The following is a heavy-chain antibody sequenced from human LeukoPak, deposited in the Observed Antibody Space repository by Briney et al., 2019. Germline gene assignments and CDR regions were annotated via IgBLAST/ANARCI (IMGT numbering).Heavy chain of an antibody. CDR1: GYSFTGYT. Sequence: ASVKVSCKASGYSFTGYTLHWVRQAPGQGPEWMGWIHPNSGDTNSAQKFQGRVTMTKDTSLSTAYLEVRRLRSDDTAVYYCARGSGWLDPWGQETLVTVSS. CDR3: ARGSGWLDP. CDR2: IHPNSGDT. V-gene: IGHV1-2*02. J-gene: IGHJ5*02. D-gene: IGHD3-10*01.